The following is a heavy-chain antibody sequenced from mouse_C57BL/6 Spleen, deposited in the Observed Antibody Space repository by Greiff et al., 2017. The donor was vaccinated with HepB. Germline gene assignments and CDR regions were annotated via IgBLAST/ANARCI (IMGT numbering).Heavy chain of an antibody. Sequence: VQLQQSGPELVKPGASVKISCKASGYTFTDYYMNWVKQSHGKSLEWIGDINPNNGGTSYNQKFKGKATLTVDKSSSTAYMELRSLTSEDSAVYYCARGGIWGSKGYAMDYWGQGTSVTVSS. D-gene: IGHD1-1*02. CDR1: GYTFTDYY. CDR2: INPNNGGT. CDR3: ARGGIWGSKGYAMDY. J-gene: IGHJ4*01. V-gene: IGHV1-26*01.